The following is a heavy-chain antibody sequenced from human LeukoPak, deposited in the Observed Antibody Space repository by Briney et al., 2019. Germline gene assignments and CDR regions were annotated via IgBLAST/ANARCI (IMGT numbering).Heavy chain of an antibody. V-gene: IGHV3-7*03. CDR1: GFTFSSYW. CDR2: IKEDGTET. D-gene: IGHD5-24*01. Sequence: GGSLRLSCAASGFTFSSYWMSWVRLAPGKGLEWVASIKEDGTETYYVDSVKGRFTISRDNAKNSLYLQMNSLRVEDTAVYYCAKEGRSLQTYWGQGTLVTVSS. J-gene: IGHJ4*02. CDR3: AKEGRSLQTY.